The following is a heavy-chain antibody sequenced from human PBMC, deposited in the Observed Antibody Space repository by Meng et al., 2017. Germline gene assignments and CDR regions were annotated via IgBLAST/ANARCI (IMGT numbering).Heavy chain of an antibody. CDR2: IIPIFGTA. CDR1: GGTFSSYA. J-gene: IGHJ4*02. V-gene: IGHV1-69*13. D-gene: IGHD3-3*01. CDR3: ASNLRPITIFGVAFDY. Sequence: SVKVSCKASGGTFSSYAISWVRQAPGQELEWMGGIIPIFGTANYAQKFQGRVTITADESTSTAYMELSSLRSEDTAVYYCASNLRPITIFGVAFDYWGQGTLVTVSS.